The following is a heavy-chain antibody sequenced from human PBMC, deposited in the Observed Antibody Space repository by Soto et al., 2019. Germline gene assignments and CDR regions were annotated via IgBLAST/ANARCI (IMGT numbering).Heavy chain of an antibody. V-gene: IGHV1-58*01. J-gene: IGHJ6*02. CDR3: AAEVGIPAATYYYYGMDV. CDR2: IVVGSGNT. Sequence: SVKVSCKASGFTFTSSAVQWVRQARGQRLEWIGWIVVGSGNTNYAQKFQERVTITRDMSTSTAYMELSSLRSEDTAVYYCAAEVGIPAATYYYYGMDVWGQGTTVTVSS. D-gene: IGHD2-2*01. CDR1: GFTFTSSA.